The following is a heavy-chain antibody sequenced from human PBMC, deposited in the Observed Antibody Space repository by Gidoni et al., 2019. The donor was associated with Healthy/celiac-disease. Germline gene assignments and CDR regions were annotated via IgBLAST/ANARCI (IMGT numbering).Heavy chain of an antibody. Sequence: EVQLLESGGGVVKPGGSLRRSGAASGFTLSSYAMSWVRQAPGKGLEWVSAIRGSGGSTYSADSVKGRFTISRYNSKNTLYLQMTSLRAEDTAVYYCAFSGSHIAVASRFDYWGQGTLVTVSS. CDR3: AFSGSHIAVASRFDY. D-gene: IGHD6-19*01. J-gene: IGHJ4*02. CDR2: IRGSGGST. CDR1: GFTLSSYA. V-gene: IGHV3-23*01.